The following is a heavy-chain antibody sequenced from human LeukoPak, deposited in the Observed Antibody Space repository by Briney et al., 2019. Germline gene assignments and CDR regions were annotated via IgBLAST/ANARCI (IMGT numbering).Heavy chain of an antibody. J-gene: IGHJ4*02. D-gene: IGHD3-22*01. Sequence: GGSLRLSCAASGFTFSSYSMHWVRQAPGKGLVWVSRINSDGSSTTYADSVKGRFTISRDNAKNTLYLQMNSLRAEDTAVYYCATHLVYDSSRSTTNWRQGTLVTVSS. CDR3: ATHLVYDSSRSTTN. V-gene: IGHV3-74*03. CDR1: GFTFSSYS. CDR2: INSDGSST.